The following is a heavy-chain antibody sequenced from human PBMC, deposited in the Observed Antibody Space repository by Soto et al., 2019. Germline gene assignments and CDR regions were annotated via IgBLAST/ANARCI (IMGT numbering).Heavy chain of an antibody. CDR3: ARGRIGSDY. CDR2: IYYSGST. V-gene: IGHV4-59*08. J-gene: IGHJ4*02. D-gene: IGHD1-26*01. CDR1: GGSISTYY. Sequence: QVQLQESGPGLVKPSETLSLTCTVSGGSISTYYWSWIRQPPGKGLEWIGYIYYSGSTNYNPSLKRRVTISVDRSKNQFSLKLTSVTAADTAVYYCARGRIGSDYWGQGTLVTVSS.